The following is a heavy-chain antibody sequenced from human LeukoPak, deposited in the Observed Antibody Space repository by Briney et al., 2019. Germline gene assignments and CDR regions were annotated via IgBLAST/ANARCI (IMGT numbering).Heavy chain of an antibody. V-gene: IGHV3-23*01. CDR3: AKDLGSGWSSGGYYYYYGMDV. CDR2: ISGSGGST. J-gene: IGHJ6*02. D-gene: IGHD6-19*01. CDR1: GFNFSSYA. Sequence: PGGSLRLSCAASGFNFSSYAMSWVRQAPGKGLEWVSAISGSGGSTYYADSVKGRFTISRDNSKNTLYLQMNSLRAEDTAVYYCAKDLGSGWSSGGYYYYYGMDVWGQGTTVTVSS.